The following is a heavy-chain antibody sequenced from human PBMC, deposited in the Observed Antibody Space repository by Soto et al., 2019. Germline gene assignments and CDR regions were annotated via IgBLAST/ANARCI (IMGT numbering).Heavy chain of an antibody. J-gene: IGHJ4*02. CDR3: AKHAAAAAPDY. D-gene: IGHD6-13*01. V-gene: IGHV3-23*01. CDR2: ISGSGGGT. CDR1: GFTFSSYA. Sequence: EVQLLESGGGLVQPGGSLRLSCAASGFTFSSYAMSWVRQAPGKGLEWVSLISGSGGGTYYADSVKGRFTISRDNSKNHIELEMNSLRAEDTAVLYCAKHAAAAAPDYWGQGTLVTVSS.